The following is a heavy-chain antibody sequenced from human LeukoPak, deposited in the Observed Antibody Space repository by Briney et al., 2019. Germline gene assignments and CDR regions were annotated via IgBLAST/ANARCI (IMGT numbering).Heavy chain of an antibody. CDR1: GFTISNYG. CDR3: ARVVYYYSSGFQADYCDS. D-gene: IGHD3-22*01. V-gene: IGHV3-23*01. Sequence: GGSLRLSYAASGFTISNYGMSWGRQAPGKGLEWVSGIGVSGGTTYYADSVKGRFTISRDNAKNSLYLHINSLRAQDTAVYYCARVVYYYSSGFQADYCDSYHRGTVIPVSS. J-gene: IGHJ4*02. CDR2: IGVSGGTT.